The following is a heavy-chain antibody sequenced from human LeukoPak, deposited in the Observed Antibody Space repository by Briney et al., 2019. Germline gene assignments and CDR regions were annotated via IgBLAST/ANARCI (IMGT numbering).Heavy chain of an antibody. D-gene: IGHD6-6*01. CDR3: ARGSNIIAARSQNYYYYYYMDV. Sequence: SETLSLTCTVSGGSISSYYWSWVRQPPGKGLGWSGYIYYSGSTNYNPSLKSRVTISVDTSKNQFSLKLNSVTPEDTAVYYCARGSNIIAARSQNYYYYYYMDVWGKGTTVTVSS. CDR1: GGSISSYY. J-gene: IGHJ6*03. CDR2: IYYSGST. V-gene: IGHV4-59*12.